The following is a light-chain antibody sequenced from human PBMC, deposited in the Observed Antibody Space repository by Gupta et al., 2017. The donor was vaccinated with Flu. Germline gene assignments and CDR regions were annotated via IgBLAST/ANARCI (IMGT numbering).Light chain of an antibody. J-gene: IGKJ4*01. CDR1: QSVSSSY. V-gene: IGKV3-20*01. CDR3: QQYGSSPST. CDR2: GAS. Sequence: DIVLTQSPCTLSLSPEESSTLSCRPSQSVSSSYLAWYQQRPGQAPRLLIYGASSRATGIPDRFSGSGSGTDFTLTISRLEPEDFAVYYCQQYGSSPSTFGGGTKVEIK.